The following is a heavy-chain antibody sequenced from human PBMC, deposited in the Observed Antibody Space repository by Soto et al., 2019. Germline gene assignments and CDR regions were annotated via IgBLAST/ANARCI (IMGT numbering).Heavy chain of an antibody. D-gene: IGHD6-19*01. V-gene: IGHV5-51*01. J-gene: IGHJ3*02. CDR2: IYPGDSDT. CDR1: GYSFTSSW. CDR3: ARRLVGGNLMDTFDI. Sequence: GESLKISCKGSGYSFTSSWIGWVRQMPGKGLEWMGIIYPGDSDTRYSPSFQGQVTISADKSISTAYLQWSSLKASDTAMYYCARRLVGGNLMDTFDIWGQGTMVTVSS.